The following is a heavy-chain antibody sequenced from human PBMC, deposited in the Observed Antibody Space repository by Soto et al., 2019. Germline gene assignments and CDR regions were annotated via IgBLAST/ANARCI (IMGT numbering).Heavy chain of an antibody. Sequence: QVQLQESGPGLVKPSETLSLTCTVSGGSISNYYWNWIRQPPGKGLEWIGHIYYSGNTNHNPSLESRVTISVDSSKNQFSLTLSSVTAADTAVYFCARGQYQLLSLDDAFHFWGQGTMVTVSS. CDR1: GGSISNYY. CDR3: ARGQYQLLSLDDAFHF. D-gene: IGHD2-2*01. CDR2: IYYSGNT. V-gene: IGHV4-59*01. J-gene: IGHJ3*01.